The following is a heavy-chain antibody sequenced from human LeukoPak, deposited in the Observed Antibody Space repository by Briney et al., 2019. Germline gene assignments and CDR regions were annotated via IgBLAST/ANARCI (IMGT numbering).Heavy chain of an antibody. V-gene: IGHV1-24*01. CDR1: GYTLTELS. CDR2: FDPEDGET. Sequence: GASVKVSCKVSGYTLTELSMHWVRRAPGKGLEWRGGFDPEDGETIYAQKFQGRGTMTEDTSTDTAYMELSSLRSEDTAVYYCATGLGEWMEDWNDVVWGQGTLVTVSS. CDR3: ATGLGEWMEDWNDVV. J-gene: IGHJ4*02. D-gene: IGHD1-1*01.